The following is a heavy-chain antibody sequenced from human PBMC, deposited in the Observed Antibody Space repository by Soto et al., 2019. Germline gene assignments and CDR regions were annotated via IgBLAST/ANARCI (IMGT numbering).Heavy chain of an antibody. CDR3: ARDLQFNYYDIIGYYYGPYYYVLDF. D-gene: IGHD3-22*01. Sequence: GGSLRLSCAASGFTFGSYAMHWFRQAPGKGLEWVAVISYDGSNKYYADSVKGRFTISRDNSKNTLYLQMNSLRAEDTAVYYCARDLQFNYYDIIGYYYGPYYYVLDFRGQGTTVTGSS. CDR1: GFTFGSYA. CDR2: ISYDGSNK. V-gene: IGHV3-30-3*01. J-gene: IGHJ6*02.